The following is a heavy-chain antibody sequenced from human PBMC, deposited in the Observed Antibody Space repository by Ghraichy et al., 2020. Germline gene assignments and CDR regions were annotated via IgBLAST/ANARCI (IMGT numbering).Heavy chain of an antibody. V-gene: IGHV3-64D*06. D-gene: IGHD5-18*01. CDR1: GFTFSSYA. J-gene: IGHJ4*02. CDR2: ISSNGGST. CDR3: VKRQGYSYGPFDY. Sequence: GGSLRLSCSASGFTFSSYAMHWVRQAPGKGLEYVSAISSNGGSTYYADSVKGRFTISRDNSKNTLYLQMSSLRAEDTAVYYCVKRQGYSYGPFDYWGQGTLVTVSS.